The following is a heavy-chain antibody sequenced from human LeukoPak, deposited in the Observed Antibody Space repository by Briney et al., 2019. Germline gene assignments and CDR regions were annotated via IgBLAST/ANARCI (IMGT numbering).Heavy chain of an antibody. CDR2: IYYSGST. J-gene: IGHJ5*02. Sequence: SETLSLTCTVSGGSISSSSYYWGWLRQPPGKGLEWIGSIYYSGSTYYNPSLKSRVTISVDTSKNQFSLKLSSVTAADTAVYYCARVYYDFWSGYWGENWFDPWGQGTLVTVSS. V-gene: IGHV4-39*07. CDR3: ARVYYDFWSGYWGENWFDP. D-gene: IGHD3-3*01. CDR1: GGSISSSSYY.